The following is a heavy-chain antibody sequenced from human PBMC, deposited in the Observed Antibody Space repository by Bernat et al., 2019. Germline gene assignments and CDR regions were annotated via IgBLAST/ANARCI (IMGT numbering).Heavy chain of an antibody. CDR2: IYSGGST. CDR1: GFTVSSNY. D-gene: IGHD3-16*01. J-gene: IGHJ3*02. V-gene: IGHV3-53*05. Sequence: EVQLVETGGGLIQPGGSLRLSCAASGFTVSSNYMSWVRQAPGKGLEWVSVIYSGGSTYYADSVKGRFTISRDNSKNTLYLQMNSLRAEETAVYYCARDGGIGRDDAFDIWGQGTMVTVSS. CDR3: ARDGGIGRDDAFDI.